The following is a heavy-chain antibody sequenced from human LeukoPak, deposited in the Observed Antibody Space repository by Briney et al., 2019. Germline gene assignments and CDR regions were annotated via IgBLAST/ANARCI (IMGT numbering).Heavy chain of an antibody. CDR2: INHSGST. Sequence: PSETLSLTCAVYGGSFSGYYWSWIRQPPGKGLEWIGEINHSGSTNYNPSLKSRVTISVDTSKNQFSLKLSSVTAADTAVYYCASSDSSSWYVRVVYYAYWGQGTLVTVSS. CDR3: ASSDSSSWYVRVVYYAY. V-gene: IGHV4-34*01. CDR1: GGSFSGYY. J-gene: IGHJ4*02. D-gene: IGHD6-13*01.